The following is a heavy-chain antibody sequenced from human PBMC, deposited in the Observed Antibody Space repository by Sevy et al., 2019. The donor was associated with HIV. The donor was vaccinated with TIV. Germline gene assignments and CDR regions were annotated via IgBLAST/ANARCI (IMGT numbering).Heavy chain of an antibody. Sequence: GGSLRLSCAASGFTFSSYAMNWVRQAPGEGLEWVSGISGSGGSGDKTNYADSVKGRFTISRDDSKNSLYLQLNSLRAEDTAIYYCARKYDSSGYFDYWGQGTLVTVSS. J-gene: IGHJ4*02. CDR3: ARKYDSSGYFDY. CDR1: GFTFSSYA. CDR2: ISGSGGSGDKT. V-gene: IGHV3-23*01. D-gene: IGHD3-22*01.